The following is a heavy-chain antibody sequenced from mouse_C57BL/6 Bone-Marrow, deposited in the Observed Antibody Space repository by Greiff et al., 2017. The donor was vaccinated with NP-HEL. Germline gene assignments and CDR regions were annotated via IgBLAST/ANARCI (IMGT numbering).Heavy chain of an antibody. CDR3: ARSEPYYYGSNPYYAMDY. Sequence: VQLQQSGAELVKPGASVKMSCKASGYTFTTYPIEWMKQNHGKSLEWIGNFHPYNDDTKYNEKFKGKATLTVEKSSSTVYLELSRLTSDDSAVYYCARSEPYYYGSNPYYAMDYWGQGTSVTVSS. CDR2: FHPYNDDT. J-gene: IGHJ4*01. V-gene: IGHV1-47*01. CDR1: GYTFTTYP. D-gene: IGHD1-1*01.